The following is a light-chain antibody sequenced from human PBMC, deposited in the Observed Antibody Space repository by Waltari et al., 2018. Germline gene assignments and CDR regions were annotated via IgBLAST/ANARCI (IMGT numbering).Light chain of an antibody. CDR1: SSDVGGYHY. CDR2: DVS. V-gene: IGLV2-14*01. Sequence: QSALTQPDSVSGSPGQSITISCTGTSSDVGGYHYSPWYQQPPGKVPKLLIFDVSNRPSGVSNRFSGSKSGNTASLTISGLQAEDESDYYCCSFTSRSTWVFGGGTKLTVL. CDR3: CSFTSRSTWV. J-gene: IGLJ3*02.